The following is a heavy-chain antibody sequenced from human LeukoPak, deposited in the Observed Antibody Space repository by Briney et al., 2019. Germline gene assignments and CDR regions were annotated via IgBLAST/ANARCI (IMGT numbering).Heavy chain of an antibody. V-gene: IGHV3-66*01. Sequence: GGSLRLSCAASGFSVSNNYMSWVRQAPGKGLEWVSAIYSGGSTFYADSVKGRFTISRDDSKNTLYLQMNSLRAEDTAVYYCASDSYSPEYFQHWGQGTLVTVSS. CDR3: ASDSYSPEYFQH. CDR2: IYSGGST. CDR1: GFSVSNNY. D-gene: IGHD2-15*01. J-gene: IGHJ1*01.